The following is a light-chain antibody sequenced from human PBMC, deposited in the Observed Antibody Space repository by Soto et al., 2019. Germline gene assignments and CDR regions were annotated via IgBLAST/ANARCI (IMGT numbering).Light chain of an antibody. V-gene: IGKV1-27*01. J-gene: IGKJ4*02. CDR3: QKYYRAQLT. CDR1: QGISNY. Sequence: EIQMTQSPSSLSASVGHRVTITCRARQGISNYLAWYQQKPGKVPKLLIYEASTLQSGVPTRFSGSGSGTDFALTISSLQPEDVATYYCQKYYRAQLTFAGGTKVEIK. CDR2: EAS.